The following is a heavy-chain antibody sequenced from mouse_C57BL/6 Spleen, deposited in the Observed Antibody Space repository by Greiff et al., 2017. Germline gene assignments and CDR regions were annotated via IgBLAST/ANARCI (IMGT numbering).Heavy chain of an antibody. J-gene: IGHJ2*01. V-gene: IGHV1-7*01. CDR3: ASGLFTGTPFDD. Sequence: QVQLQQSGAELAKPGASVKMSCKASGYTFTSYWMHWVKQRPGQGLEWIGYINPSSGSTKYNEKFKDKATLTADKTSYTAYMQLRIETYDVSAVYNCASGLFTGTPFDDWGKGTTLTVSS. D-gene: IGHD4-1*01. CDR1: GYTFTSYW. CDR2: INPSSGST.